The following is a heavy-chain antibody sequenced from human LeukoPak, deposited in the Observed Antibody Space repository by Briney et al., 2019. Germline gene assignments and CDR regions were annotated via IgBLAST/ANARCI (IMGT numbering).Heavy chain of an antibody. Sequence: PGRSLRLSCAASGFTFSSFGMHWVRQAPGKGLEWVADIWFDGKNEHFADSVKGRFTISRDNSKNTMYLQINSLRAEDTAVYYCARDHHCANGVCHNSAGMDVWGQGTTVTVSS. V-gene: IGHV3-33*01. CDR1: GFTFSSFG. CDR3: ARDHHCANGVCHNSAGMDV. D-gene: IGHD2-8*01. CDR2: IWFDGKNE. J-gene: IGHJ6*02.